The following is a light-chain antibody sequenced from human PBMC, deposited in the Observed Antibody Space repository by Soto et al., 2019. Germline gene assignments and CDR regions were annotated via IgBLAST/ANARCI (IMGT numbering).Light chain of an antibody. CDR2: GAT. CDR1: QGIRND. V-gene: IGKV1-6*01. CDR3: LQDYSYPRT. Sequence: AIQLTQSPSSLSASVGDRVSISCRASQGIRNDLGWYQQKPGEAPKLLIFGATMLESGVPSRFSGGGSGTDFTLAITSLQPEDVATYYCLQDYSYPRTFGQGTKVEV. J-gene: IGKJ1*01.